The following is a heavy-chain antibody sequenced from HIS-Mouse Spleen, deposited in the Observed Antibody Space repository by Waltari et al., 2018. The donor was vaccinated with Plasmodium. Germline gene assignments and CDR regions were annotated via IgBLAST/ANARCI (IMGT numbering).Heavy chain of an antibody. CDR2: IDWDDDK. CDR1: GFSLSTSGMC. D-gene: IGHD6-6*01. J-gene: IGHJ6*02. Sequence: QVTLRESGPALVKPTPTLTLTCTFSGFSLSTSGMCVRWIRQPAGKALEWLARIDWDDDKYYSTSLKTRLTISKDTSKNQVVLTMTNMDPVDTATYYCARTTYSSSSAKYYYYGMDVWGQGTTVTVSS. V-gene: IGHV2-70*15. CDR3: ARTTYSSSSAKYYYYGMDV.